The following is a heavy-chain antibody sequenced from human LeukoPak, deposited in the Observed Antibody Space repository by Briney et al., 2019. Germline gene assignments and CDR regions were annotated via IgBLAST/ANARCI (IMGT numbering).Heavy chain of an antibody. D-gene: IGHD3-9*01. CDR2: IIPIFGTA. J-gene: IGHJ3*02. V-gene: IGHV1-69*05. CDR1: GGTFSSYA. Sequence: GASVKVSCKASGGTFSSYAISWVRQAPGQGLEWMGRIIPIFGTANYAQKFQGRVTITTDESTSAAYMELSSLRSEDTAVYYCARDYDILTGYRPQDDAFDIWGQGTMVTVSS. CDR3: ARDYDILTGYRPQDDAFDI.